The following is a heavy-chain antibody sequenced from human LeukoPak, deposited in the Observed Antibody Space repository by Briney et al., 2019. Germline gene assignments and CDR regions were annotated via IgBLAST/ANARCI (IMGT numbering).Heavy chain of an antibody. D-gene: IGHD6-13*01. CDR2: IYYSGST. CDR3: VREVKGYGSSWYQNWFDP. V-gene: IGHV4-30-4*01. Sequence: SETLSLTCTVSGGSISSGDHYWSWIRQPPGKGLEWIGYIYYSGSTYYNPSLKSRVTTSIDTSKSQFSLKMSSVTAADTAVYYCVREVKGYGSSWYQNWFDPWGQGTLVTVSS. J-gene: IGHJ5*02. CDR1: GGSISSGDHY.